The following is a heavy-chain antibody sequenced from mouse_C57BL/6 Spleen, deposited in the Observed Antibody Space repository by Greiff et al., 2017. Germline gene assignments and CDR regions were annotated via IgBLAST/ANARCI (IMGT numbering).Heavy chain of an antibody. J-gene: IGHJ1*03. CDR3: ARSLTTVVAHWYFDV. D-gene: IGHD1-1*01. Sequence: EVQGVESGGDLVKPGGSLKLSCAASGFTFSSYGMSWVRQTPDKRLEWVATISSGGSYTYYPDSVKGRFTISRDNAKNTLYLQMSSLKSEDTAMYYCARSLTTVVAHWYFDVWGTGTTVTVSS. CDR1: GFTFSSYG. V-gene: IGHV5-6*01. CDR2: ISSGGSYT.